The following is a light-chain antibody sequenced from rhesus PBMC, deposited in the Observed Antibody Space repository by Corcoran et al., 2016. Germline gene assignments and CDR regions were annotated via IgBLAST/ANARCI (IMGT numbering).Light chain of an antibody. J-gene: IGKJ4*01. Sequence: EIVVTQSPATLSLSPGERVTLSCRASQSVSPNFAWHHQQPGQAPKLLIYGAHNRATGNPDRFSGSGSGTEFTLTSSTLEPEDVGVYYCQQDNSWPLTFGGGTKVELK. CDR1: QSVSPN. CDR3: QQDNSWPLT. CDR2: GAH. V-gene: IGKV3-42*01.